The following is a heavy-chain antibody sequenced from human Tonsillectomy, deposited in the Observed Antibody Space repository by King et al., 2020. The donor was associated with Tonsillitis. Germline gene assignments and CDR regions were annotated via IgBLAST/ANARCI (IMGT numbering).Heavy chain of an antibody. D-gene: IGHD3-16*02. J-gene: IGHJ4*02. CDR1: GGSISSYY. CDR3: ARGVNDYVSGSYRYDY. V-gene: IGHV4-59*01. CDR2: IYHSGST. Sequence: QLQESGPGLVKPSETLSLTCTVSGGSISSYYWSWIRQPPGKGLEWVGYIYHSGSTSYNPSLTSRVTISVDTSKNQFSLQLSSVSAADTAVYYCARGVNDYVSGSYRYDYWGQGTLVTVSS.